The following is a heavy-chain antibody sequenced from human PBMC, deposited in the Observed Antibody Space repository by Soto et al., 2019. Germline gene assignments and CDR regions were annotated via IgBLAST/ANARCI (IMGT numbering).Heavy chain of an antibody. V-gene: IGHV3-74*01. D-gene: IGHD2-15*01. J-gene: IGHJ5*02. CDR3: AREFCSGGNCYTYYFDP. Sequence: GGSLRLSCAASGLTFNRYWMHWVRHAPGKGLVWVSHINTDGSNTNYADSVKGLFTISRDNAKSTLFLQMNSLRDEDTAVYYCAREFCSGGNCYTYYFDPWGQGIPVTVSS. CDR2: INTDGSNT. CDR1: GLTFNRYW.